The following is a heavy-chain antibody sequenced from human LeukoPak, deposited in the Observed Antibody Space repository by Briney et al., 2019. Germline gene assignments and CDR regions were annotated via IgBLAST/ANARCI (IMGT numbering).Heavy chain of an antibody. Sequence: GGSLRLSCAAYGFTFSSYGMHWVRQAPGKGLEWVAVIWYDGSNKYYADSVKGRFTISRDNSKNTLYLQMNSLRAEDTAVYYCAKDLYYYYYMDVWGKGTTVTVSS. J-gene: IGHJ6*03. CDR2: IWYDGSNK. CDR3: AKDLYYYYYMDV. V-gene: IGHV3-33*06. CDR1: GFTFSSYG.